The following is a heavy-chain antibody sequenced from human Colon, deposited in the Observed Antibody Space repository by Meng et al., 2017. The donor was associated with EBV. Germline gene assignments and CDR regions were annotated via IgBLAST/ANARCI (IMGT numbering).Heavy chain of an antibody. CDR1: VVSRSGVY. J-gene: IGHJ4*02. CDR2: IIHGGSP. CDR3: ARRPTGIDY. D-gene: IGHD2-8*02. V-gene: IGHV4-34*12. Sequence: HVNLRHWGPGPLKPSETHSIACAVNVVSRSGVYWNWIRQPPGKGLEWIGEIIHGGSPSYNPSLKSRVTISIDTSKNQLSLMLSSVTAADTAVYYCARRPTGIDYWGQGTLVTVSS.